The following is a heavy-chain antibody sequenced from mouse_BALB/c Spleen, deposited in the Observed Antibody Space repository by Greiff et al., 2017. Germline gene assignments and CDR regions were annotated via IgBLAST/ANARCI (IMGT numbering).Heavy chain of an antibody. CDR1: GYSFTGYT. Sequence: EVQVVESGPELVKPGASMKISCKASGYSFTGYTMNWVKQSHGKNLEWIGLINPYNGGTSYNQKFKGKATLTVDKSSSTAYMELLSLTSEDSAVYYCARSGYDVDYYAMDYWGQGTSVTVSS. D-gene: IGHD2-14*01. J-gene: IGHJ4*01. CDR3: ARSGYDVDYYAMDY. CDR2: INPYNGGT. V-gene: IGHV1-18*01.